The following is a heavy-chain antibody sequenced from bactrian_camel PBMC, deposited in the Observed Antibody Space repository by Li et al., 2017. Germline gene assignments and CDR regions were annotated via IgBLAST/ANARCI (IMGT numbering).Heavy chain of an antibody. J-gene: IGHJ6*01. CDR2: ISSVGSST. D-gene: IGHD6*01. CDR1: GFAFSSYY. CDR3: AACTVVSTKDPFRY. V-gene: IGHV3S40*01. Sequence: DVQLVESGGGLVQPGGSLRLSCAASGFAFSSYYMSWVRQAPGKGLEWVSAISSVGSSTYYADSVKGRFYDYWGSARSTLFLQMNNLRPEDTAMYTCAACTVVSTKDPFRYWGQGTQVTVS.